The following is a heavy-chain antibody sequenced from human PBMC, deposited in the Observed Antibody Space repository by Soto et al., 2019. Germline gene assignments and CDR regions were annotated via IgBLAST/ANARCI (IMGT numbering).Heavy chain of an antibody. CDR3: AKHLVEGKGYYFDY. CDR1: GFIFSSYG. V-gene: IGHV3-23*01. D-gene: IGHD6-6*01. CDR2: ITGGGGST. Sequence: PGGSLRLSCAASGFIFSSYGMNWVRQAPGKGLEWVSTITGGGGSTYYADSAKGRFTISRDNSKNTLYLQMNSLRVEDTAVYYCAKHLVEGKGYYFDYWGQGALVTVSS. J-gene: IGHJ4*02.